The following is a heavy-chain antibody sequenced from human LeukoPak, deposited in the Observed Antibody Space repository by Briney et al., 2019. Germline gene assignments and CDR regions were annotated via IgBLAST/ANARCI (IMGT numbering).Heavy chain of an antibody. D-gene: IGHD5-12*01. J-gene: IGHJ4*02. CDR3: AKEDEKYSGYDYLFDY. CDR2: IRYDGSNK. V-gene: IGHV3-30*02. CDR1: GFTFSGYG. Sequence: GGSLRLSCAASGFTFSGYGMHWVRQAPGKGLEWVAFIRYDGSNKYYADSAKGRFTISRDNSKNTLYLQMNSLRAEDTAVYYCAKEDEKYSGYDYLFDYWGQGTLVTVSS.